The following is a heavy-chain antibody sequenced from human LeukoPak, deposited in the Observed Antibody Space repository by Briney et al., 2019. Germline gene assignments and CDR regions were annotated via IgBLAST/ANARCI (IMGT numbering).Heavy chain of an antibody. D-gene: IGHD3-22*01. Sequence: GGFLRLSCAASGFTFSSYGMHWVRQAPGKGLEWVAFIRYDGSNKYYADSVKGRFTISRDNSKNTLYLQMNSLRAEDTAVYYCAKDPTSYYYDSSVDYWGQGTLVTVSS. J-gene: IGHJ4*02. CDR1: GFTFSSYG. CDR3: AKDPTSYYYDSSVDY. CDR2: IRYDGSNK. V-gene: IGHV3-30*02.